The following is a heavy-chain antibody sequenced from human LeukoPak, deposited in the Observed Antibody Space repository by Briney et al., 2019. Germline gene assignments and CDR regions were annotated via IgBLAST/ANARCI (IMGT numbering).Heavy chain of an antibody. CDR2: LKQDGTEK. D-gene: IGHD3-10*01. Sequence: PGGSLRLSCAASGFTFSSYWMSWVRQAPGKGLEWVANLKQDGTEKYYVDSVKGRFTISRDNAKNSLYLQMNSLRAEDTAVYYCARGGSGSSPLMRGFHYYYYMDVWGKGTTVTISS. V-gene: IGHV3-7*01. CDR1: GFTFSSYW. J-gene: IGHJ6*03. CDR3: ARGGSGSSPLMRGFHYYYYMDV.